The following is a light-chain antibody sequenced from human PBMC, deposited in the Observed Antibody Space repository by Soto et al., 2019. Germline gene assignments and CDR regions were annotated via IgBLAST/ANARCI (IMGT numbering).Light chain of an antibody. CDR1: NIGRKS. Sequence: SYELTQPPSVSVAPGKTARITCGGNNIGRKSVHWYQQKPGQAPVVVIYYDTERPSGIPERFSGSNSGNTATLTISRVEAGDEADYYCQVWDSSSDHVVFGGGTKLTVL. V-gene: IGLV3-21*04. J-gene: IGLJ2*01. CDR3: QVWDSSSDHVV. CDR2: YDT.